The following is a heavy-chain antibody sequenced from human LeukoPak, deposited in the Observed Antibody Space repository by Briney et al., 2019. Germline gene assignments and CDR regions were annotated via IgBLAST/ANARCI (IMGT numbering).Heavy chain of an antibody. Sequence: GGSLRLSCAASGXTVSTNYMSWVRQAPGRGLEWVSVIYSGGNTYYADSVKGRFTISRDNSKNTLYLQMNSLRAEDTAVYYCARDSGTTVGYFDYWGQGTLVTVSS. D-gene: IGHD4-23*01. V-gene: IGHV3-66*01. CDR3: ARDSGTTVGYFDY. CDR1: GXTVSTNY. J-gene: IGHJ4*02. CDR2: IYSGGNT.